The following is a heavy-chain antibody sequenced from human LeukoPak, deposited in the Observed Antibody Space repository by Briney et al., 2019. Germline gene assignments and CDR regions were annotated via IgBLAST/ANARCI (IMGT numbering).Heavy chain of an antibody. CDR3: ARGRGSCSGGSCYDY. Sequence: PGGSLRLSCAASGFTISSNYMTWVRQAPGKGLEWVSVIYSGGSTFYADSVKGRFPLSRDNSKNTVYLQMNNLRAGDTAVYYCARGRGSCSGGSCYDYWGQGTLVTVSS. D-gene: IGHD2-15*01. V-gene: IGHV3-53*01. CDR1: GFTISSNY. J-gene: IGHJ4*02. CDR2: IYSGGST.